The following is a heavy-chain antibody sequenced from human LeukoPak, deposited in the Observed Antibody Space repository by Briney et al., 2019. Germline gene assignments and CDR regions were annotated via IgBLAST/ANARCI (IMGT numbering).Heavy chain of an antibody. CDR2: IYHSGNA. D-gene: IGHD5-12*01. CDR3: ARLDISTTWYAFDY. CDR1: GGSFSAYY. V-gene: IGHV4-34*01. Sequence: PSETLSLTCAVYGGSFSAYYWSWIRQPPGKGLEWIGEIYHSGNANYNPSLKSRVTISVDTSNNHFSLKLSSVTAADTAVYYCARLDISTTWYAFDYWGQGTLVTVSS. J-gene: IGHJ4*02.